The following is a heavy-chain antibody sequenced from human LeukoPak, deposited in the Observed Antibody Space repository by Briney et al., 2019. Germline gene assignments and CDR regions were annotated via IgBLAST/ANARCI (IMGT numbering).Heavy chain of an antibody. CDR3: AGRGHRYSRD. V-gene: IGHV4-4*09. Sequence: KPSETLSLTCTVSGDSVTSGYWSWIRQPPRKRLEWIGHIYDSGITDYNPSLKSRLTISVDTSNNQFSLNLSSVTAADTAVYYCAGRGHRYSRDWGQGILVTVSS. J-gene: IGHJ1*01. CDR1: GDSVTSGY. CDR2: IYDSGIT. D-gene: IGHD2-15*01.